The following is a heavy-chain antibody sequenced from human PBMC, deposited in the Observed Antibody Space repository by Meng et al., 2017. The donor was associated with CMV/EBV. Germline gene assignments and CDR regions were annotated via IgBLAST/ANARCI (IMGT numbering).Heavy chain of an antibody. V-gene: IGHV4-34*01. Sequence: QVQLQQWGAGLLKPSETLSLTCAVYGGSFSGYYWSWIRQPPGKGLEWIGEINHSGSTNYNPSLKSRATISVDTSKNQFSLKLSSVTAADTAVYYCARGLMVRGSRVNWFDPWGQGTLVTVSS. CDR2: INHSGST. D-gene: IGHD3-10*01. CDR3: ARGLMVRGSRVNWFDP. J-gene: IGHJ5*02. CDR1: GGSFSGYY.